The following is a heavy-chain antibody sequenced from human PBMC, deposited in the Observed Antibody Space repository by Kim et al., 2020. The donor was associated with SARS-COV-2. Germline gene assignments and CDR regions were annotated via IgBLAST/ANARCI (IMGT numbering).Heavy chain of an antibody. V-gene: IGHV4-31*03. CDR3: ARSLTKYRNYYFDY. Sequence: SETLSLTCTVSGGSISSGGYYWSWIRQHPGKGLEWIGYIYYSGRTYSNPSLKSRVTIPVDTSKTQSSLKLSSGTAADTAVYNGARSLTKYRNYYFDYWGQGTLVTVSS. D-gene: IGHD3-16*02. CDR1: GGSISSGGYY. CDR2: IYYSGRT. J-gene: IGHJ4*02.